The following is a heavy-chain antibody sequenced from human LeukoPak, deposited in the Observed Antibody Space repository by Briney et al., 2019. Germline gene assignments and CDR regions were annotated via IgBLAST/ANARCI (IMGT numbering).Heavy chain of an antibody. V-gene: IGHV4-59*01. Sequence: SETLSLTCTVSGGSISSYYWSWIRQPPGKGLEWLGYIYYSGSTNYNPSLKSRVTISVDTSKNQFSLKLSSVTAADTAVYYCARDLDSSGWYFDYWGQGTLVTVSS. CDR1: GGSISSYY. D-gene: IGHD6-19*01. J-gene: IGHJ4*02. CDR3: ARDLDSSGWYFDY. CDR2: IYYSGST.